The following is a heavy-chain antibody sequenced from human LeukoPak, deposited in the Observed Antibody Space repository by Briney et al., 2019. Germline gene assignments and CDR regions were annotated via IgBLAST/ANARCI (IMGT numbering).Heavy chain of an antibody. D-gene: IGHD3-22*01. J-gene: IGHJ4*02. V-gene: IGHV3-23*01. CDR1: GFTFGSYA. Sequence: PGGSLRLSCAASGFTFGSYAMSWVRQAPGKGLEWVSVIGGSGDSTDYAESVKGRFTISRDNSKSTLYPQMNSLRAEDTAVYYCVKGVSGYFDYWGQGNLVTVSS. CDR2: IGGSGDST. CDR3: VKGVSGYFDY.